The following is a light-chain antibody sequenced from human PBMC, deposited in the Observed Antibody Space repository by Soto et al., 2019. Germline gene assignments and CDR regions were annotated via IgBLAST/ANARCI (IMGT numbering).Light chain of an antibody. CDR2: DAS. J-gene: IGKJ1*01. CDR3: QQYNSYSRA. Sequence: DIQMTQSPSTLSASVGDRVTITCRASQSIGTWLAWYQHKPGRAPKLLIYDASTLEGGVPSRFSGNRSETEFTFTIISLQPDDFATYYCQQYNSYSRAFGQGTKVDIK. CDR1: QSIGTW. V-gene: IGKV1-5*01.